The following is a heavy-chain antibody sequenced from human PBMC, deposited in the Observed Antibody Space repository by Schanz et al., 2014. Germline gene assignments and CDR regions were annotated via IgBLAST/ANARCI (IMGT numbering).Heavy chain of an antibody. D-gene: IGHD4-17*01. J-gene: IGHJ4*02. CDR2: IKEDGSKK. CDR1: GFTFTGHW. CDR3: ARVLGGDEGLDQ. V-gene: IGHV3-7*01. Sequence: DVQLVESGGGLVQPGGSLRLSCAASGFTFTGHWMSWVRQAPGKGLEWVANIKEDGSKKYYVDSVRGRFTISRDNAKNSLCLQMNSLRAEDTALYYCARVLGGDEGLDQWGQGTLVTVSS.